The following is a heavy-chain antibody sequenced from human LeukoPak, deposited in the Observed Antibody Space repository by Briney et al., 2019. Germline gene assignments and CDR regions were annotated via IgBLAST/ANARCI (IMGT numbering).Heavy chain of an antibody. CDR2: IYDSGST. CDR3: ARVDYSSGWAFYLDY. Sequence: SETLSLTCTVSGGSIISTSYYWGWIRQPPGKGLEWIGCIYDSGSTYYNPSLKSRVTISVDPSKNQFSLKLSSVTAADTAVYYCARVDYSSGWAFYLDYWGQGTLVTVSS. J-gene: IGHJ4*02. V-gene: IGHV4-39*07. CDR1: GGSIISTSYY. D-gene: IGHD6-19*01.